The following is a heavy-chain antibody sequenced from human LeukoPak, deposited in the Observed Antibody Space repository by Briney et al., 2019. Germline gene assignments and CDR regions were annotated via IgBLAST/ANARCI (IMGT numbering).Heavy chain of an antibody. CDR1: GFTFSSYS. V-gene: IGHV3-23*01. CDR2: ISGSGGST. Sequence: GGSLRLSCAASGFTFSSYSMNWVRQAPGKGLEWVSAISGSGGSTYYADSVKGRFTISRDNSKNTLYLQMNSLRAEDTAVYYCAKHGSGSYWFFGYWGQGTLVTVSS. J-gene: IGHJ4*02. D-gene: IGHD3-10*01. CDR3: AKHGSGSYWFFGY.